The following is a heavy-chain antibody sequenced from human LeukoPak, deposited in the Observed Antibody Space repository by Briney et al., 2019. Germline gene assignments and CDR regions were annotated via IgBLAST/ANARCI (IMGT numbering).Heavy chain of an antibody. CDR3: ARATYDSSGYYVDC. CDR1: GXSISSSNW. CDR2: VYHSGNT. D-gene: IGHD3-22*01. Sequence: ASETLSLTCAVSGXSISSSNWWSWVRQPPGKGLEWIGGVYHSGNTNYNTSLKSRITISADKATNQFSRNLSSVTAADTTVYYCARATYDSSGYYVDCWGQGTLVTVS. V-gene: IGHV4-4*02. J-gene: IGHJ4*02.